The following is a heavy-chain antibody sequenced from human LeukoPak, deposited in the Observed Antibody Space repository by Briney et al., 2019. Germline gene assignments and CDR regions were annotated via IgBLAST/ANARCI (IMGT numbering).Heavy chain of an antibody. CDR2: INPILGIA. J-gene: IGHJ3*02. CDR3: ARDYPTRGYSYGYGAFDI. D-gene: IGHD5-18*01. V-gene: IGHV1-69*04. CDR1: GGTFSSYA. Sequence: ASVKVSCKASGGTFSSYAISWVRQAPGQGLEWMGRINPILGIANYAQKFQGRVTITADKSTSTAYMELSSLRSEDTAVYYCARDYPTRGYSYGYGAFDIWGQGTMVTVSS.